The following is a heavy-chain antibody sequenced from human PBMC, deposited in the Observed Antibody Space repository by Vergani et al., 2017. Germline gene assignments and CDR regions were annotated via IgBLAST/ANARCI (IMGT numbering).Heavy chain of an antibody. D-gene: IGHD2-8*01. CDR3: ARSGYCAHGVCYMTYYYYMDV. CDR2: IWYDGSKE. Sequence: LVESGGGLVQPGGSLRLSCAGSGFTLSSHAMHWVRQAPGKGLEWVAFIWYDGSKEYYADSVKGRFTISRDSSKNTLYLQMNNLRAADTAVYYCARSGYCAHGVCYMTYYYYMDVWGKGTAVTVSS. CDR1: GFTLSSHA. V-gene: IGHV3-33*01. J-gene: IGHJ6*03.